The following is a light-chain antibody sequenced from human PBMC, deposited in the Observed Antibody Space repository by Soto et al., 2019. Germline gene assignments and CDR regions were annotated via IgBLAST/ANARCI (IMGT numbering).Light chain of an antibody. CDR1: QSICSW. CDR3: QHYTSYSRT. CDR2: DAS. V-gene: IGKV1-5*01. J-gene: IGKJ2*02. Sequence: DIQMTLSPSTLSASVGDRVTITCRASQSICSWLAWYQQKPGKAPKLLIYDASSLESGFPSRFSGSGSGTEFTLTISSLQPDDFTTYYSQHYTSYSRTFGQGTKLELK.